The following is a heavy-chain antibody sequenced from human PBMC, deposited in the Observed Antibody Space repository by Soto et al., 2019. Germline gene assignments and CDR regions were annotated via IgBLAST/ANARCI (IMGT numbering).Heavy chain of an antibody. CDR2: ISYDGSNR. V-gene: IGHV3-30-3*01. D-gene: IGHD1-26*01. J-gene: IGHJ3*02. Sequence: GGSLRLSCAASGFNFGSYWMSWARQAPGKGLEWVAVISYDGSNRDYADSVRGRFTISRDNSKNTLYLQMNSLRPEDTAVYYCAQLLGGSYAFEIWGQGTMVTVS. CDR3: AQLLGGSYAFEI. CDR1: GFNFGSYW.